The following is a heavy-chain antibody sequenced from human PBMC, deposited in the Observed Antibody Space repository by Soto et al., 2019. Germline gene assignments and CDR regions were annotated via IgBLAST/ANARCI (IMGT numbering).Heavy chain of an antibody. J-gene: IGHJ4*02. CDR3: ARDRDHTYDY. CDR2: IIPIFGTT. V-gene: IGHV1-69*01. Sequence: QVQLVQSGAEVKKPGSSVKVSCKASGGTFSSFAISWVRQAPGQGLEWMGGIIPIFGTTNYAQKFQGRVTITADESTSTAYMEVTTLRSEDTAEYYCARDRDHTYDYWGQGTLVTVSS. CDR1: GGTFSSFA.